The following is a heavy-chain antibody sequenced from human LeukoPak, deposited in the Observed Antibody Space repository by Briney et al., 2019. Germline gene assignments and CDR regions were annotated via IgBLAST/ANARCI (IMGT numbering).Heavy chain of an antibody. J-gene: IGHJ4*02. V-gene: IGHV3-74*01. Sequence: PGGSLRLSCAASGFTFSSYWMHWVRQAPGKGLVWVSRINTDGSSTSYADSVKGRFTISRDNAKNTLYPQMNSLRAEDTAVYYCAGIEMATRPFDYWGQGTLVTVSS. CDR1: GFTFSSYW. CDR3: AGIEMATRPFDY. CDR2: INTDGSST. D-gene: IGHD5-24*01.